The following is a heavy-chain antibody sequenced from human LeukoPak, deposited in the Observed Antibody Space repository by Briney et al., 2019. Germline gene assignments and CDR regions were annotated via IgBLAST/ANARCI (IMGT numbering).Heavy chain of an antibody. CDR3: ARGACGGDCYSRENWFDP. CDR1: GGSISSSSYY. Sequence: SETLSLTCTVSGGSISSSSYYWGWIRQPPGKGLEWIGSIYYSGSTYYNPSLKSRVTILVDTSKNQFSLKLSSVTAADTAVYYCARGACGGDCYSRENWFDPWGQGTLVTVSS. CDR2: IYYSGST. D-gene: IGHD2-21*02. J-gene: IGHJ5*02. V-gene: IGHV4-39*07.